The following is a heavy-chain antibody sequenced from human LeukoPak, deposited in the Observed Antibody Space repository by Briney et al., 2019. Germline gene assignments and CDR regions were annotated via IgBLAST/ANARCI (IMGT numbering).Heavy chain of an antibody. CDR2: IFYSGTS. V-gene: IGHV4-39*07. Sequence: PSETLSLTCSVSRGSIDSTNYYWAWIRQPPGKGLEWIGTIFYSGTSHSNPSLRSRLTMSVDTSKNQFSLKLSSVTAADTAVYYCARYMVRGVIQMDVWGKGTTVTVSS. D-gene: IGHD3-10*01. J-gene: IGHJ6*04. CDR1: RGSIDSTNYY. CDR3: ARYMVRGVIQMDV.